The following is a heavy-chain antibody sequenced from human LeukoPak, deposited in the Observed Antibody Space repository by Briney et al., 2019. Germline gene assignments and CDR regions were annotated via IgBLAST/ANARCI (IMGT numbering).Heavy chain of an antibody. Sequence: PGGSLRLSCAASGFTFSTYWMHWVRHAPGKGLVWVSRINSDGSSTSYAGSVKGRFTISRDNAKNTLYLRMNSLRAEDTAVYYCARFYCSSTSCLEDYWGQGTLVTVSP. CDR1: GFTFSTYW. D-gene: IGHD2-2*01. CDR2: INSDGSST. CDR3: ARFYCSSTSCLEDY. V-gene: IGHV3-74*01. J-gene: IGHJ4*02.